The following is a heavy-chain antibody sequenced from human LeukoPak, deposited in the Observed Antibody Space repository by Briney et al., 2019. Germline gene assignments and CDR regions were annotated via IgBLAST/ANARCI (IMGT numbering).Heavy chain of an antibody. CDR2: ISSSSSYI. D-gene: IGHD3-3*01. Sequence: GGSLRLSCAASGFTFSSYSMNWVRQAPGKGLEWVSSISSSSSYIYYADSVKGRFTISRDDAKNSLYLQMNSLRAEDTAVYYCAREDLGDYDFWSGYYEFDYWGQGTLVTVSS. CDR1: GFTFSSYS. CDR3: AREDLGDYDFWSGYYEFDY. V-gene: IGHV3-21*01. J-gene: IGHJ4*02.